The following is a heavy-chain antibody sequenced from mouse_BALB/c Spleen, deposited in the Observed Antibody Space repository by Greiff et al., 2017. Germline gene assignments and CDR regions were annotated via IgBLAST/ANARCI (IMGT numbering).Heavy chain of an antibody. CDR3: SRYCRYDDWYFDV. Sequence: VMLVESGPGLVQPSQSLSITCTVSGFSLTSYGVHWVRQSPGKGLEWLGVIWSGGSTDNNEAFISRLSISKDNSKSQVFFKMISLQANDTAIYYCSRYCRYDDWYFDVWGAGTTVTVSS. J-gene: IGHJ1*01. CDR1: GFSLTSYG. V-gene: IGHV2-2*02. D-gene: IGHD2-14*01. CDR2: IWSGGST.